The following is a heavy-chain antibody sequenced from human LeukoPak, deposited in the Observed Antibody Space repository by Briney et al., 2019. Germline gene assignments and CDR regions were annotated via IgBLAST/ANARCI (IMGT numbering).Heavy chain of an antibody. D-gene: IGHD6-13*01. V-gene: IGHV1-2*02. CDR2: INPNSGGT. J-gene: IGHJ3*02. CDR1: GYTFTCYY. CDR3: ARDFHLSSSYAFDI. Sequence: ASVKVSCKASGYTFTCYYMHWVRQPPGQGLEWMGWINPNSGGTNYAQKFQGRVTMTRDTSISTAYMELSRLRSDDTAVYYCARDFHLSSSYAFDIWGQGTMVTVSS.